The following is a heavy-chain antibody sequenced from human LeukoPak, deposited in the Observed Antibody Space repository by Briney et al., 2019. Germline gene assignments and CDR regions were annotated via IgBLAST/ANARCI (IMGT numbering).Heavy chain of an antibody. CDR3: ARVRDGYNEGAFDI. CDR2: IIPIFGTA. Sequence: SVKVSCKASGGTFSSYAISWVRQAPGQGLEWMGGIIPIFGTANYAQKFQGRVTITTDESTSTAYMELSSLRSEDTAVYYCARVRDGYNEGAFDIWGQGTMVTVSS. CDR1: GGTFSSYA. D-gene: IGHD5-24*01. J-gene: IGHJ3*02. V-gene: IGHV1-69*05.